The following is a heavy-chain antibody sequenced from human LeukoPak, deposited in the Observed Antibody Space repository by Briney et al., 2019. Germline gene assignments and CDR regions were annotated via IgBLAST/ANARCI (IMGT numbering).Heavy chain of an antibody. CDR1: GGSISSGGNY. CDR3: ATGRRYCSGGSCSYYFDY. CDR2: IYYSGST. V-gene: IGHV4-31*03. D-gene: IGHD2-15*01. J-gene: IGHJ4*02. Sequence: PSETLSLTCTVSGGSISSGGNYWNWIRQHPGKGLEWIGYIYYSGSTDYNPSLKSRVTISVDTSKNQFSLKLSPVTAADTAVYYCATGRRYCSGGSCSYYFDYWGQGTLVTVSS.